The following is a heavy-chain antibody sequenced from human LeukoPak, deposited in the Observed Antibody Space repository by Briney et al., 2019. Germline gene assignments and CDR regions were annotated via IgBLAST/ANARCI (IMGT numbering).Heavy chain of an antibody. D-gene: IGHD2-21*01. V-gene: IGHV3-48*02. CDR2: ISSSTTI. CDR1: GFTFSSYS. CDR3: ARPNCGGTYGMDV. J-gene: IGHJ6*02. Sequence: GGSLRLSCAASGFTFSSYSMIWVRQAPGKGLEWVSYISSSTTIHYADSVKGRFTISRDNAKNSLYLQMDSLRDEDTAVYYCARPNCGGTYGMDVWGQGTTVTVSS.